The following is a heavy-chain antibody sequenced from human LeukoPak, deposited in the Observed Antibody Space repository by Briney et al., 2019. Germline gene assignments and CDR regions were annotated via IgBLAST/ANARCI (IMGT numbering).Heavy chain of an antibody. CDR2: IKEDESEK. V-gene: IGHV3-7*05. D-gene: IGHD5-24*01. CDR1: GFTFRNYW. CDR3: ARDVDGILDH. J-gene: IGHJ5*02. Sequence: GGSLRLFCAASGFTFRNYWMAWVRQAPGKGLEWVANIKEDESEKYFVDSVKGRFTISRDNAGNSLYLQMNSLRAEDTAMYHCARDVDGILDHWGQGTLVTVSS.